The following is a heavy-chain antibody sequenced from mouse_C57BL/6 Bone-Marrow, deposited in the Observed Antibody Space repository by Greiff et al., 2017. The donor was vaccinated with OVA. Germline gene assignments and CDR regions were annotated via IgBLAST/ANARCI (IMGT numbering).Heavy chain of an antibody. V-gene: IGHV5-17*01. J-gene: IGHJ3*01. D-gene: IGHD2-2*01. CDR3: ANRWLRGFAY. Sequence: EVKVVESGGGLVKPGGSLKLSCAASGFTFSDYGMHWVRQAPEKGLEWVAYISSGSSTIYYADTVKGRFTLSRDNTKNTQFLQMTSLRSEDTARDYCANRWLRGFAYWGQGTLVTVSA. CDR1: GFTFSDYG. CDR2: ISSGSSTI.